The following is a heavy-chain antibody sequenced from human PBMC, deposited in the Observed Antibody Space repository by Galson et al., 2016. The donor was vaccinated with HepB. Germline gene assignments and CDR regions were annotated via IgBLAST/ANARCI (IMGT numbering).Heavy chain of an antibody. Sequence: SLRLSCAASGFTFSNYGMTWVRQDPGKGLEWVSSTSGGGVGTYYADSVKGRFTISRDNSKNTVYLQMNGLRVEDTALYYFAKEPGIAAAGDGMDVWGQGTTVTVSS. CDR3: AKEPGIAAAGDGMDV. CDR2: TSGGGVGT. J-gene: IGHJ6*02. V-gene: IGHV3-23*01. D-gene: IGHD6-13*01. CDR1: GFTFSNYG.